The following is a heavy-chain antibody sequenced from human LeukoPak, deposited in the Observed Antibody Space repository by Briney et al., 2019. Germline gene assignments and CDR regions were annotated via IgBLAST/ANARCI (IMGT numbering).Heavy chain of an antibody. CDR1: GYSISSGYY. J-gene: IGHJ4*02. D-gene: IGHD1-26*01. CDR3: ARDRFRGSYFDY. CDR2: IYHSGST. V-gene: IGHV4-38-2*02. Sequence: SETLSLTCTVSGYSISSGYYWGWIRQPPGKGLEWIGSIYHSGSTYYNPSLKSRVTISVDTFKNQFSLKLSSVTAADTAVYYCARDRFRGSYFDYWGQGTLVTVSS.